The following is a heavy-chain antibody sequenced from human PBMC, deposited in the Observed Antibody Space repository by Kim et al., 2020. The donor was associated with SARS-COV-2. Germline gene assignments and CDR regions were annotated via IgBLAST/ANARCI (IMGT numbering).Heavy chain of an antibody. Sequence: ASVKVSCKASGYTFTGYYMHWVRQAPGQGLEWMGWINPNSGGTNYAQKFQGRVTMTRDTSISTAFMELSRLRSDDTAVYYCARDYNVGEHYWGPFDYWGQGTLVTVSS. D-gene: IGHD3-3*02. CDR2: INPNSGGT. J-gene: IGHJ4*02. V-gene: IGHV1-2*02. CDR3: ARDYNVGEHYWGPFDY. CDR1: GYTFTGYY.